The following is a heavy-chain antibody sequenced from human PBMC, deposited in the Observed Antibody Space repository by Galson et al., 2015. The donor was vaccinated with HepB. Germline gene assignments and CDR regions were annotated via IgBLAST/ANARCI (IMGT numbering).Heavy chain of an antibody. CDR2: IWYDGSNK. V-gene: IGHV3-33*01. D-gene: IGHD6-13*01. CDR1: GFTFSSYG. J-gene: IGHJ6*02. Sequence: SLRLSCAASGFTFSSYGMHWVRQAPGKGLEWVAVIWYDGSNKYYADSVKGRFTISRDNSKNTLYLQMNSLRAEDTAVYYCARETGWGQQLVTVRYYYYGMDVWGQGTTVTVSS. CDR3: ARETGWGQQLVTVRYYYYGMDV.